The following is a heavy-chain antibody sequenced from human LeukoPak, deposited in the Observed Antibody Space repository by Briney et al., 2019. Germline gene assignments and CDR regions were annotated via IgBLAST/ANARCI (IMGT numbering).Heavy chain of an antibody. V-gene: IGHV1-2*02. Sequence: ASVKVSCKASGYTFTCQYIHWVRQAPGQGLEWMGWIDPNSGGTNYAQKFQGRVTMTMDTSISTVYMELSRLTSDDTAVYYCASRSASGNWFLAYWGQGSLVSLSS. CDR1: GYTFTCQY. CDR2: IDPNSGGT. D-gene: IGHD3-10*01. J-gene: IGHJ4*02. CDR3: ASRSASGNWFLAY.